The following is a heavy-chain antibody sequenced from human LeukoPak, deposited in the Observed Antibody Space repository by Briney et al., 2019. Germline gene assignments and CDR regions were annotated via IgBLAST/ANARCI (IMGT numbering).Heavy chain of an antibody. V-gene: IGHV3-23*01. J-gene: IGHJ6*02. Sequence: GGSLRLSCAASGFTFSSYAMSWVRQAPGKGLEWVSAISGSGGSTYYADSVKGRFTISRDNSKNTLYLQMNSLRAEDTAVYYCAKDRASDTAWGYGMDAWGQGTTVTVSS. CDR3: AKDRASDTAWGYGMDA. D-gene: IGHD5-18*01. CDR1: GFTFSSYA. CDR2: ISGSGGST.